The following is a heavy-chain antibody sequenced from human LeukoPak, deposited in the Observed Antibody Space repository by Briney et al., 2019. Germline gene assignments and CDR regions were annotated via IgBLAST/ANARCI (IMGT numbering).Heavy chain of an antibody. Sequence: PSETLSLTCTVSGGSISSCYWNWIRQPPGKGLEWIGYIYSSGTTKYNPSLKSRVTISVDTSKSQFSLKLTSVTAADTAVYYCARGEDWKSTTFDYWGQGTLVTVAS. CDR1: GGSISSCY. CDR2: IYSSGTT. J-gene: IGHJ4*02. CDR3: ARGEDWKSTTFDY. D-gene: IGHD1-1*01. V-gene: IGHV4-59*01.